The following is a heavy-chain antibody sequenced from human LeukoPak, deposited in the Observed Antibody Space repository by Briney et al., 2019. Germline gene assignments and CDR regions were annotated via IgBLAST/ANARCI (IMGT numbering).Heavy chain of an antibody. Sequence: AGGSLRLSCAASGFTVSSNYMSWVRQAPGKGLEWVSVIYSGGSTYYADSVKGRFTISRDNSKNTLYLQMNSLRAEDTAVYYCARDLYYYGSGIMDVWGKGAMVTISS. CDR2: IYSGGST. D-gene: IGHD3-10*01. V-gene: IGHV3-66*01. J-gene: IGHJ6*04. CDR3: ARDLYYYGSGIMDV. CDR1: GFTVSSNY.